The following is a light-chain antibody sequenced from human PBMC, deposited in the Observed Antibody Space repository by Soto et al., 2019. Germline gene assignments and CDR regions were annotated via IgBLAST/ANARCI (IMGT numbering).Light chain of an antibody. V-gene: IGLV2-14*01. CDR1: SSDVGNYNY. CDR2: EVS. CDR3: SSYTSSSTYV. Sequence: QSARTQPASVSGSPGQSITISCTGTSSDVGNYNYVSWYQHHPGKAPKLMIYEVSNRPSGVSHRFSGSKSGNTASLTISGRQAEEESDYYCSSYTSSSTYVFGTGTKVTVL. J-gene: IGLJ1*01.